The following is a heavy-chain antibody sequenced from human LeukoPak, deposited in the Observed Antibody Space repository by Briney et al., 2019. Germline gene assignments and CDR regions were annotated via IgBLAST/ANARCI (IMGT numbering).Heavy chain of an antibody. CDR3: AKDLMGLLWFGEFPDF. CDR1: GFTFSTYG. J-gene: IGHJ4*02. CDR2: IRYDGSSM. Sequence: GGSLRLSCAASGFTFSTYGMHWVRQAPGKGLEWVAFIRYDGSSMYYADSVKGRFTISRDNSKNTLYLQMKSLRAEDTAVYYCAKDLMGLLWFGEFPDFWGQGTLVTASS. V-gene: IGHV3-30*02. D-gene: IGHD3-10*01.